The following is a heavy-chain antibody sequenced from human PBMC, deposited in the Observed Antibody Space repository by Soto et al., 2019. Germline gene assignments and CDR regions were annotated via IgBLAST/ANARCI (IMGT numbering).Heavy chain of an antibody. CDR1: GNSDNTDFY. J-gene: IGHJ5*02. Sequence: PSETLSLTCAVSGNSDNTDFYWGWIRQPTGKGLEWIGSVYPSGTTYSNPALKSRVTISVGASKKNFSLKLSSVTAADTARYYCVDYNASHKWFGLWGQGTLVTVSS. D-gene: IGHD1-20*01. CDR2: VYPSGTT. CDR3: VDYNASHKWFGL. V-gene: IGHV4-38-2*01.